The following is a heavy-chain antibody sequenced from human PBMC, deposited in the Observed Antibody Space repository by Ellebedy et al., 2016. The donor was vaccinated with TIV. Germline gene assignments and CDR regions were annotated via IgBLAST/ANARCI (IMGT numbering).Heavy chain of an antibody. CDR3: VLCFAPHSGDEN. Sequence: AASVKVSCKVSGYTLTELSIHWVRQAPGKGLEWLGGFDPEDAETVYAQKVQGRVTITEDTSTDTAYMDLSRLRSEDTAVYYCVLCFAPHSGDENWGQGTLVTVSS. CDR2: FDPEDAET. J-gene: IGHJ4*02. V-gene: IGHV1-24*01. CDR1: GYTLTELS. D-gene: IGHD5-12*01.